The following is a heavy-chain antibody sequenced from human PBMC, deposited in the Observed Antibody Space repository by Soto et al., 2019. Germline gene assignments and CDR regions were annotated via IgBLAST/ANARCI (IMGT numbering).Heavy chain of an antibody. CDR3: VCFECGRAAVVTAMEANDY. J-gene: IGHJ4*02. V-gene: IGHV3-74*01. CDR2: INSDETIT. D-gene: IGHD2-21*02. CDR1: GFTFSNYW. Sequence: GGSLRLSCAASGFTFSNYWMHWVRQSPGKGLVWVSRINSDETITSYADSVKGRFTISRDNAKNTLYLQMSSLRVEDTALYYCVCFECGRAAVVTAMEANDYWGQGTLVTVSS.